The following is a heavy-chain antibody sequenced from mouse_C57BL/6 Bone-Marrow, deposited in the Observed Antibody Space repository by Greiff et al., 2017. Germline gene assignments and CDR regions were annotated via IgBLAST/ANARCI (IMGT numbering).Heavy chain of an antibody. V-gene: IGHV1-85*01. CDR3: ARDYGSSYWYFDV. D-gene: IGHD1-1*01. Sequence: VKLVESGPELVKPGASVKLSCTASGYTFTSYDINWVKQRPGQGLEWIGWIYPRDGSTKYNEKFKGKATLTVDTSSSTAYMELHSLTSEDSAVYFCARDYGSSYWYFDVWGTGTTVTVSS. CDR1: GYTFTSYD. CDR2: IYPRDGST. J-gene: IGHJ1*03.